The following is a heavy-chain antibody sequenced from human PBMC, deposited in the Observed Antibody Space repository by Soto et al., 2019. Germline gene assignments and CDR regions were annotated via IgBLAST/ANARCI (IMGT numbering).Heavy chain of an antibody. D-gene: IGHD4-17*01. V-gene: IGHV1-8*01. J-gene: IGHJ4*02. Sequence: QVQLVQSGAEVKKPGASVKVSCKASGYTFTSYDINWVRQATGQGLELMGWMNTNSGNTGYAQKFQGRDTMTRNTSISTAYMELSILRSEDTAVYYCATTLYGDNVDYWGKGTLVTVSS. CDR3: ATTLYGDNVDY. CDR2: MNTNSGNT. CDR1: GYTFTSYD.